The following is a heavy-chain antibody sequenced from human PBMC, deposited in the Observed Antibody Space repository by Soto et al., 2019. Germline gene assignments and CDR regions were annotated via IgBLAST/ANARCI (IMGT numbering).Heavy chain of an antibody. CDR2: MNPNSGNT. J-gene: IGHJ6*03. CDR3: ARGHSGWDYYYYMDV. Sequence: ASVKVSCKASGYTFTSYDINWVQQANGQGLEWMGWMNPNSGNTGYAQKFQGRVTMTRNTSISTAYMELSSLRSEDTAVYYCARGHSGWDYYYYMDVWGKGTTVTVSS. D-gene: IGHD6-19*01. CDR1: GYTFTSYD. V-gene: IGHV1-8*01.